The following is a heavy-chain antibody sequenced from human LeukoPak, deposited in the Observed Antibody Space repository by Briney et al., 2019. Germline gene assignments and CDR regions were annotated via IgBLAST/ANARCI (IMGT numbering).Heavy chain of an antibody. V-gene: IGHV3-53*01. Sequence: GGSLRLSCAASGFTVSSNYMSWVRQAPGKGLEWVSVIYSGGSTYYADSVTGRFTISRDNAKNSLYLQMNSLRAEDTAVYYCAELGITMIGGVWGKGTTVTISS. CDR3: AELGITMIGGV. CDR2: IYSGGST. CDR1: GFTVSSNY. J-gene: IGHJ6*04. D-gene: IGHD3-10*02.